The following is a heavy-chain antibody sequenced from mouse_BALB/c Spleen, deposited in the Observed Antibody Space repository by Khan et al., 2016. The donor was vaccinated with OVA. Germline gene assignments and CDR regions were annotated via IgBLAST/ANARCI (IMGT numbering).Heavy chain of an antibody. D-gene: IGHD2-3*01. J-gene: IGHJ2*01. Sequence: VQLVEFGPELVKPGASVKMSCKASGYTFTYYVITWVKQRTGQGLEWIGEIYPGSDNAYYNERFKGKATLTADKSSNTTHMQLSSLTSEDSAVYFCARGDGYYVYFDYWGQGTTLTVSS. CDR1: GYTFTYYV. CDR2: IYPGSDNA. CDR3: ARGDGYYVYFDY. V-gene: IGHV1-81*01.